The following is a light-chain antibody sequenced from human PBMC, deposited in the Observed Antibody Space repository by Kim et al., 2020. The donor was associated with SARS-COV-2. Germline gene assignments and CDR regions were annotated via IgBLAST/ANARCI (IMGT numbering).Light chain of an antibody. CDR3: QRYSSSPAT. Sequence: PGKRPTPSGRAGQSVGTTSLAGYQKNPGQAPRLLIYGAPRRATGIPDRFIGGGSGTDFTLTFARLEPEDFAVYYCQRYSSSPATFGEGTKVDIK. J-gene: IGKJ1*01. CDR2: GAP. CDR1: QSVGTTS. V-gene: IGKV3-20*01.